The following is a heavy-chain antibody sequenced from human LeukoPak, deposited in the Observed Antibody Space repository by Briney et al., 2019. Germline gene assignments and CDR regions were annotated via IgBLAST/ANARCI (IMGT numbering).Heavy chain of an antibody. CDR2: IHYSGST. D-gene: IGHD3-10*01. Sequence: PSETLSLTCTVSGGSISSSSYYWGWIRQPPGKGLEWIGSIHYSGSTNYNPSLKSRVTISVDTSKNQFSLKLSSVTAADTAVYYCARRDYGLGYNWFDPWGQGTLVTVSS. J-gene: IGHJ5*02. CDR1: GGSISSSSYY. CDR3: ARRDYGLGYNWFDP. V-gene: IGHV4-39*07.